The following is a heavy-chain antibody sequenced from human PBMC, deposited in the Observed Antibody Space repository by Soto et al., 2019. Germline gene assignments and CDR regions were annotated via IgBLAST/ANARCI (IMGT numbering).Heavy chain of an antibody. J-gene: IGHJ4*02. V-gene: IGHV3-30*18. Sequence: QPGGSLRLSCAASGFTFSSYGMHWVRQAPGKGLEWVAVISYDGSNKYYADSVKGRFTISRDNSKNTLYLQMNSLRAEDTAVYYCAKDPKGFVVVPAAMGNSWIQLWPPWHWGQGTLVTVSS. CDR3: AKDPKGFVVVPAAMGNSWIQLWPPWH. CDR1: GFTFSSYG. D-gene: IGHD2-2*01. CDR2: ISYDGSNK.